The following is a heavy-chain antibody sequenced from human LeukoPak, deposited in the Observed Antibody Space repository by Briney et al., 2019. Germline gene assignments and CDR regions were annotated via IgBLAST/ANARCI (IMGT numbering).Heavy chain of an antibody. CDR2: ISYDGSNK. D-gene: IGHD3-9*01. CDR3: ARDGGLIDILTGYTGDYYGMDV. Sequence: AGGSLRLSCAASGFTFSSYAMHWVRQAPGKGLEWVAVISYDGSNKNYADSVKGRFTISRDNSKNTLYLQMNSLRAEDTAVYYCARDGGLIDILTGYTGDYYGMDVWGQGTTVTVSS. V-gene: IGHV3-30*04. CDR1: GFTFSSYA. J-gene: IGHJ6*02.